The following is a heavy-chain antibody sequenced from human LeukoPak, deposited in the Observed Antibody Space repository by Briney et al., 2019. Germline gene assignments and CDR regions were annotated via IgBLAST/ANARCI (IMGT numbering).Heavy chain of an antibody. Sequence: PGGSLRLSCAASGFTFSSYAMSWVRQAPGKGLEWVSAISGSGGSTYYADSVKGRFTISRDNSKNTLYLQMNSLRAEDTAVYYCAKDLEGPVGATTALTYWGQGTLVTVSS. J-gene: IGHJ4*02. CDR2: ISGSGGST. CDR1: GFTFSSYA. D-gene: IGHD1-26*01. V-gene: IGHV3-23*01. CDR3: AKDLEGPVGATTALTY.